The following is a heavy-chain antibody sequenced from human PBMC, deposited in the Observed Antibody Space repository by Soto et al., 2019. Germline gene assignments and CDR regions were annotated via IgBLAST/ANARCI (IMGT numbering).Heavy chain of an antibody. D-gene: IGHD2-15*01. Sequence: ASVKVSCKASGYTFTSYAMHWVRQAPGQRLEWMGWINAGNGSTKYSQKFQGRVTITRDTSASTAYMELSSLRSEDTAVYYCEKGLYGGYIGPEGSGGGYGGKGTLVPVPS. V-gene: IGHV1-3*01. CDR3: EKGLYGGYIGPEGSGGGY. CDR1: GYTFTSYA. CDR2: INAGNGST. J-gene: IGHJ4*02.